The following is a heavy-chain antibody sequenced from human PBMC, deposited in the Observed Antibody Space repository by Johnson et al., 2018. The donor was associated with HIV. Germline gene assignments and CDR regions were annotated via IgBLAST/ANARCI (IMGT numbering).Heavy chain of an antibody. CDR3: ARDQGWELLNDAFDI. V-gene: IGHV3-30*19. CDR1: GFTFSSYG. J-gene: IGHJ3*02. D-gene: IGHD1-26*01. Sequence: QVQLVESGGGVVQPGRSLRLSCAASGFTFSSYGMHWVRKAPGKGLEWVAVIWYDGSNKYYADSMKGRFTISRDNSKNTLYLQMNSLRAEDTAVYYCARDQGWELLNDAFDIWGQGTMVTVSS. CDR2: IWYDGSNK.